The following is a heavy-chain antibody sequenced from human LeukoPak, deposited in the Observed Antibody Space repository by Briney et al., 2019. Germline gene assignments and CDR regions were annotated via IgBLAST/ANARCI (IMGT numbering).Heavy chain of an antibody. CDR2: INSDGSST. J-gene: IGHJ4*02. V-gene: IGHV3-74*01. CDR1: GFTFSSFW. D-gene: IGHD1-26*01. CDR3: AREESGSYFSWSVGYFDY. Sequence: GGSLRLSCAASGFTFSSFWMHWVRQAPGKGLVWVSRINSDGSSTTYADSVKGRFTISRDNAKNTLYLQMNSLRAEDTAVYYCAREESGSYFSWSVGYFDYWGQGTLVTVSS.